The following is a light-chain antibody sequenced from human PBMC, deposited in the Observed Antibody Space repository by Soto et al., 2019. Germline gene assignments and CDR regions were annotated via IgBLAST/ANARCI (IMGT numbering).Light chain of an antibody. Sequence: EIVLTQSPGTLSLSPGERATLSCRASQSVSSSSYLAWYQQKPGQAPRLLIYGASSRATGIPDRFSGSGSGTDFTLTISRLKPEDFAVYYCQQYGSSHTFGGGTKVEIK. J-gene: IGKJ4*01. CDR2: GAS. CDR3: QQYGSSHT. V-gene: IGKV3-20*01. CDR1: QSVSSSSY.